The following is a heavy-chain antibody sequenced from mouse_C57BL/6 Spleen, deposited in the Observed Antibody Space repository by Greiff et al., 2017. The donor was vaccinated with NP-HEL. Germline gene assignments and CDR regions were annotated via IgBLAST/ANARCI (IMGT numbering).Heavy chain of an antibody. J-gene: IGHJ4*01. Sequence: VQLQQSGPGLVAPSQSLSITCTVSGFSLTSYAISWVRQPPGKGLEWLGVIWTGRGTNYNSALKSRLSISKDNSKSPVFLKMNSLQTDDTARYYCARKSTMGAMDYWGQGTSVTVSS. CDR1: GFSLTSYA. CDR2: IWTGRGT. V-gene: IGHV2-9-1*01. D-gene: IGHD2-1*01. CDR3: ARKSTMGAMDY.